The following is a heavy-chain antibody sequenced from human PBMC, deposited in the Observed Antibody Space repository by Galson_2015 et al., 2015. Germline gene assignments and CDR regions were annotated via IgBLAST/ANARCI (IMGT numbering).Heavy chain of an antibody. D-gene: IGHD3-22*01. Sequence: SLRLSCAASGFTFSTYEMSWVRQAPGKGLEWVSYISSSAGTIYYADSVKGRFTISRDNAKNSLYLQMNSLRAEDTAVYYCARDPGHSAYFPRSFDYWGQGTLVIVSS. J-gene: IGHJ4*02. V-gene: IGHV3-48*03. CDR1: GFTFSTYE. CDR3: ARDPGHSAYFPRSFDY. CDR2: ISSSAGTI.